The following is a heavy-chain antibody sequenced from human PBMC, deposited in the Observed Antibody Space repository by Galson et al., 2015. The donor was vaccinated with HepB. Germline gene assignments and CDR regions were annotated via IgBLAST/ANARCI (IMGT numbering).Heavy chain of an antibody. CDR2: IDWDDDK. CDR3: ARIIDDSSGYYPVTWAFDI. CDR1: GFSLSTGGMC. J-gene: IGHJ3*02. Sequence: ALVKPTQTLTLTCTFSGFSLSTGGMCVSWIRQPPGKALEWLARIDWDDDKYYSTSLKTRLTISKDTSKNQVVLTMTNMDPVDTATYYCARIIDDSSGYYPVTWAFDIWGQGTMVTVSS. V-gene: IGHV2-70*11. D-gene: IGHD3-22*01.